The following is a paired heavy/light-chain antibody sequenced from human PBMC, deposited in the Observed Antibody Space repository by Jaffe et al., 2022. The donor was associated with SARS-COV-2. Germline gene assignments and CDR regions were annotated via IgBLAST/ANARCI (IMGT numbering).Heavy chain of an antibody. J-gene: IGHJ4*02. CDR3: VRPGDYGGSFDY. CDR2: INAASGNT. CDR1: GYTFTTYA. D-gene: IGHD3-16*01. Sequence: QVQLVQSGAEVKKPGASVQVSCRASGYTFTTYAVHWVRQAPGQRLEWMGWINAASGNTKYSQKFQGRVTITRDTSATTAYMELSSLRSEDTAVYYCVRPGDYGGSFDYWGQGTLVTVSS. V-gene: IGHV1-3*01.
Light chain of an antibody. Sequence: QSALTQPASVSGSPGQSITLSCTGTNSDVGGYNYVSWYQQHPGKAPKLMIYEVTNRPSGVPDRFSASKSGNTASLTISGLQAEDEADYYCSSYTSSSAYVFGTGTKVTVL. CDR3: SSYTSSSAYV. CDR1: NSDVGGYNY. J-gene: IGLJ1*01. V-gene: IGLV2-14*01. CDR2: EVT.